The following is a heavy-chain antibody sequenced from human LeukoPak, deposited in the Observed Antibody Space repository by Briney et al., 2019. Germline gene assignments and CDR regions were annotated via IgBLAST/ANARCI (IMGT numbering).Heavy chain of an antibody. CDR2: ITPIFGTA. CDR1: GGTFSSYA. D-gene: IGHD4-17*01. Sequence: SVKVSCKASGGTFSSYAISWVRQAPGQGLEWMGGITPIFGTANYAQKFQGRVTITADESTSTAYMELSSLRSEDTAVYYSARGDYGDYLIYPQFDYWGQGTLVTVSS. CDR3: ARGDYGDYLIYPQFDY. V-gene: IGHV1-69*01. J-gene: IGHJ4*02.